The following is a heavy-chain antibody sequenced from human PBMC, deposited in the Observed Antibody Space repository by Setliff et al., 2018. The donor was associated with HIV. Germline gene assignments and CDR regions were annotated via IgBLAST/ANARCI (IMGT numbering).Heavy chain of an antibody. D-gene: IGHD6-6*01. CDR2: IKPDGSEK. CDR3: AEDSSSGYYYYYLDV. CDR1: GFTFRTYW. J-gene: IGHJ6*03. V-gene: IGHV3-7*01. Sequence: PGGSLRLSCAVSGFTFRTYWMSWVRQTPGKGLEWVANIKPDGSEKYYVDSVKGRFAISRDNAKNSLSLQMNSLRAEDTAAYYCAEDSSSGYYYYYLDVWGKGTTVTVSS.